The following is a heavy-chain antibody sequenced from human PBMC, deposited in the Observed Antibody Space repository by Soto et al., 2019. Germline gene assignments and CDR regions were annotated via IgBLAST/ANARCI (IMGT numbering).Heavy chain of an antibody. V-gene: IGHV4-59*08. CDR1: GGSIGKSY. J-gene: IGHJ4*02. CDR3: ARHSSSWPIFDY. D-gene: IGHD6-13*01. Sequence: SEALSVTCTVSGGSIGKSYWSWIRQSPGKGLEWIGYIYYSGSSNYNPSLKSRVSISVDTSKNQFSLKLSSVTAADTAVYYCARHSSSWPIFDYWGQGTLLTVSS. CDR2: IYYSGSS.